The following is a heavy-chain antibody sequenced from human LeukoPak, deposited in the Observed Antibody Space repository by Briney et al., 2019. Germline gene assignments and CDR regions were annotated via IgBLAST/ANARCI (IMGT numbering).Heavy chain of an antibody. V-gene: IGHV1-69*13. CDR1: GGTFSSYA. D-gene: IGHD3-22*01. Sequence: SVKVSCKASGGTFSSYAISWVRQAPGQGLEWMGGIIPIFGTANYAQKFQGRVTITADESTSTAYMELSSLRSEDTAVYYCARDARGYYDSRYYFDYWGQGTLVTVSS. CDR3: ARDARGYYDSRYYFDY. CDR2: IIPIFGTA. J-gene: IGHJ4*02.